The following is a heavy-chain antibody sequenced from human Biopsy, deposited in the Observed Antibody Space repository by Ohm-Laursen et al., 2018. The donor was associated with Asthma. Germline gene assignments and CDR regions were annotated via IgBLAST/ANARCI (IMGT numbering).Heavy chain of an antibody. J-gene: IGHJ4*02. CDR3: AKDFRGIAVAGDRGFDY. V-gene: IGHV3-23*01. CDR1: GFTFSSSA. D-gene: IGHD6-19*01. Sequence: SLRLSCAASGFTFSSSAMSWVRQAPGKGLERVSAITGSGGTTYYADSVRGRFTISRDNSKSTLFLQMDSPSAEDTAVYYCAKDFRGIAVAGDRGFDYWGQGTLVTVSS. CDR2: ITGSGGTT.